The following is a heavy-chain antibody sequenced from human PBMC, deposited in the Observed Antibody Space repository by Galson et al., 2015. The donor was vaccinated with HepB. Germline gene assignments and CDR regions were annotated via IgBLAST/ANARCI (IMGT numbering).Heavy chain of an antibody. CDR2: ISYDGSNK. CDR1: GFTFSSYG. J-gene: IGHJ6*03. V-gene: IGHV3-30*18. D-gene: IGHD3-3*01. Sequence: SLRLSCAASGFTFSSYGMHWVRQAPGKGLEWVAVISYDGSNKYYADSVKGRFTISRDNSKNTLYLQMNSLRAEDTAVYYCAKDGQVFGRGTYYYYYYMDVWGKGTTVTVSS. CDR3: AKDGQVFGRGTYYYYYYMDV.